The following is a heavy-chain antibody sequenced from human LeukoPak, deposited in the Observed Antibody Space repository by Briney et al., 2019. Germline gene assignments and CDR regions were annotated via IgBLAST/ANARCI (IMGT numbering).Heavy chain of an antibody. CDR2: IYYSGST. V-gene: IGHV4-39*01. CDR1: SGSISSSSYY. J-gene: IGHJ4*02. Sequence: SETLSLTCTVSSGSISSSSYYWGWIRQPPGKGLEWIGSIYYSGSTYYNPSLKSRVTISVDTSKNQFSLKLSSVTAADTAVYYCARHGALQQWLVKDCFDYWGQGTLVTVSS. CDR3: ARHGALQQWLVKDCFDY. D-gene: IGHD6-19*01.